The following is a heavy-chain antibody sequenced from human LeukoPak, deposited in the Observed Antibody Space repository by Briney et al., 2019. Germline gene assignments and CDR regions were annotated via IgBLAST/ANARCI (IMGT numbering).Heavy chain of an antibody. Sequence: ASVTVSCHLSGYTFPRHGLLRVRQACGQALEWMGWISPYNGNPNYAQKFQGRVTMTTDTSTTTDYMALWGLRTDDTALYYCARDRAMLRGNNYDLLTGYYTGWDYWGQGTRVTVSS. V-gene: IGHV1-18*01. CDR1: GYTFPRHG. J-gene: IGHJ4*02. D-gene: IGHD3-9*01. CDR2: ISPYNGNP. CDR3: ARDRAMLRGNNYDLLTGYYTGWDY.